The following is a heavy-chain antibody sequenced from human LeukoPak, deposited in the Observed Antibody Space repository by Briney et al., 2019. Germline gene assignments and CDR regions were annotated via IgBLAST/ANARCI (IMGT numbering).Heavy chain of an antibody. Sequence: PSETLSLTCTVSGDAISTYYWNWIRQTPGKGLEWVGHIANGRTDYNPSLKSRAIISVDTSKNQISLRLTSETAADTAVYHCARDKAHSYGYYFDPWGPGTQVLVSS. CDR2: IANGRT. J-gene: IGHJ4*02. CDR1: GDAISTYY. CDR3: ARDKAHSYGYYFDP. D-gene: IGHD3-10*01. V-gene: IGHV4-4*08.